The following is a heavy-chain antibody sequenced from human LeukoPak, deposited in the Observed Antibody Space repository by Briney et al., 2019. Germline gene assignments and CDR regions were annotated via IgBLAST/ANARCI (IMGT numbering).Heavy chain of an antibody. CDR1: GFTFSSYA. V-gene: IGHV3-23*01. Sequence: GGSLRLSCAASGFTFSSYAMSWVRQAPGKGLEWVSAISGSGGSTYYADSVKGRFTISRNNSKNTLYLQMNSLRAEDTAVYYCAKKTGGSYQPFDYWGQGTLVTVSS. CDR2: ISGSGGST. CDR3: AKKTGGSYQPFDY. J-gene: IGHJ4*02. D-gene: IGHD1-26*01.